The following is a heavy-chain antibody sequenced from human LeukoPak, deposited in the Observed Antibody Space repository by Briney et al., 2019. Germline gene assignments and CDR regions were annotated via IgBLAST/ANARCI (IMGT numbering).Heavy chain of an antibody. CDR1: GGSISSYY. Sequence: SETLSLTCTVSGGSISSYYWSWIRQPPGKGLEWIGYIYYSGSTYYNPSLKSRVTISVDRSKNQFSLKLGSVTAADTAVYYCARDNCSGGSCYSNWFDPWGQGTLVTVSS. J-gene: IGHJ5*02. CDR3: ARDNCSGGSCYSNWFDP. CDR2: IYYSGST. D-gene: IGHD2-15*01. V-gene: IGHV4-59*12.